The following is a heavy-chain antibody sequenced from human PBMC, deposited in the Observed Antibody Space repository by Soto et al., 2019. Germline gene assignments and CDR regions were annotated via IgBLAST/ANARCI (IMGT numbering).Heavy chain of an antibody. D-gene: IGHD1-7*01. CDR2: ISGSGGST. J-gene: IGHJ3*02. CDR3: AKGNSWSPALVLDI. V-gene: IGHV3-23*01. Sequence: EVQLLESGGDLVQPGGSLRLSCAASGFTFSSYAMNWVRQAPGKGLEWVSAISGSGGSTYYADSVKGRFTISRDSSKNTLYLQMNSLRAEDTAVYYCAKGNSWSPALVLDIWGQGTMVTVSS. CDR1: GFTFSSYA.